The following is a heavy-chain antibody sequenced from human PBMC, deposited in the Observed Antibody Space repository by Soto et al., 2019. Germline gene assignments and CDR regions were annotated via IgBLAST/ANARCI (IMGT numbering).Heavy chain of an antibody. V-gene: IGHV4-31*03. CDR3: ARWGPPYSSSGYGEYYHYYGMEV. D-gene: IGHD6-13*01. Sequence: SETLSLTCTVSGGSISSGGYYWSWIRQHPGKGLEWIGYIYYSGSTYYNPSLKSRVTISVDTSKNQFSLKLSSVTAADTAVYYCARWGPPYSSSGYGEYYHYYGMEVWCQGTTVTVAS. J-gene: IGHJ6*02. CDR2: IYYSGST. CDR1: GGSISSGGYY.